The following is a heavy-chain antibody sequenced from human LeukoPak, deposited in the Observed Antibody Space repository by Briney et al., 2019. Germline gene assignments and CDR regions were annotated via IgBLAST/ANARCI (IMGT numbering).Heavy chain of an antibody. CDR3: ASHPHYVAGLDY. D-gene: IGHD3-16*01. V-gene: IGHV4-39*01. CDR1: GGSISSSGYY. Sequence: KPSETLSLTCTVSGGSISSSGYYWGWIRQPPGKGLEWIGSIYYSGTPYFNPSLKSRVTISLGTSKNQFSLNLSSVTAADTAMYFCASHPHYVAGLDYWGQGTLVTVSS. J-gene: IGHJ4*02. CDR2: IYYSGTP.